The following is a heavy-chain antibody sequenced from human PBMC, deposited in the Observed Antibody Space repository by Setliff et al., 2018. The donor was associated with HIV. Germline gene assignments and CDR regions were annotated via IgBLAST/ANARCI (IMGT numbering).Heavy chain of an antibody. D-gene: IGHD3-3*01. J-gene: IGHJ4*02. CDR1: GDSISSGGYY. CDR3: VRGANFYTPRKRIVDH. CDR2: IYTSGNT. V-gene: IGHV4-61*09. Sequence: SETLSLTCKVSGDSISSGGYYWTWIRKPAGKGLEWIGHIYTSGNTNYNPSLKSRVSISVATSKNQFFLTLTSVTAADSAVYYCVRGANFYTPRKRIVDHWGQGVLVTVSS.